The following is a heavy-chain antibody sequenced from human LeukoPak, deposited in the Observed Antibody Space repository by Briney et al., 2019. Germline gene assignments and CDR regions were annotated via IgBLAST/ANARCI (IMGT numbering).Heavy chain of an antibody. J-gene: IGHJ3*02. D-gene: IGHD6-19*01. CDR1: GFTFSSYA. CDR3: ANEYSSGWDDGFDI. CDR2: IRYDGSNE. Sequence: GGSLRLSCAVSGFTFSSYAMHWARQAPGKGLEWVAFIRYDGSNEYEDSVKGRFTISRDNSKNTLYLQMNSLRAEDTALYYCANEYSSGWDDGFDIWGQGTMVTVSS. V-gene: IGHV3-30*02.